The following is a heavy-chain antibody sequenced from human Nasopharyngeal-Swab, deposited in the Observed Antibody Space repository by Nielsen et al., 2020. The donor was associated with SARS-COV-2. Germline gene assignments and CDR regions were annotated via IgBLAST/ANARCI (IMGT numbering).Heavy chain of an antibody. CDR3: TRADVLPAGSGSYYEYPDY. D-gene: IGHD1-26*01. V-gene: IGHV3-49*03. Sequence: GGSLRVSCTASGFTFGDYAMGWFRQAPGKGLEWVGFIRSKAYGGTTEYAASVKGRFTISRDDSKSIAYLQMNSLKTEDTAVYYCTRADVLPAGSGSYYEYPDYWGQGTLVTVSS. CDR2: IRSKAYGGTT. CDR1: GFTFGDYA. J-gene: IGHJ4*02.